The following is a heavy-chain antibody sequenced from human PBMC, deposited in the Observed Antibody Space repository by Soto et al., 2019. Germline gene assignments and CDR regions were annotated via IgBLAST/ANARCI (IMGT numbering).Heavy chain of an antibody. V-gene: IGHV4-34*01. CDR1: SGSFSGYY. D-gene: IGHD1-7*01. Sequence: KTSETLSLTCAVYSGSFSGYYWSWIRQPPGKGLEWIGEIYHGLSIVYNPSLKSRVTISGDSSKNQFSLNLRSVTAADTAVYYCARQYNWNYSWFDPWGQGTLVTVSS. CDR2: IYHGLSI. CDR3: ARQYNWNYSWFDP. J-gene: IGHJ5*02.